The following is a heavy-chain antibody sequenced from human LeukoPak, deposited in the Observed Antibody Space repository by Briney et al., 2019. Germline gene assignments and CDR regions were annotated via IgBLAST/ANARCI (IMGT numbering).Heavy chain of an antibody. D-gene: IGHD6-13*01. CDR3: ARMGAIAGASANPDH. J-gene: IGHJ4*02. CDR1: GGSISSYY. V-gene: IGHV4-4*07. Sequence: SETLSLTCTVSGGSISSYYWSWIRQPPGKGLEWLGRIYASGSTNYNPSLKSRVTMSVDTSQNQFSLKVSSVTAADTAVYYCARMGAIAGASANPDHWGQGTLVTVSS. CDR2: IYASGST.